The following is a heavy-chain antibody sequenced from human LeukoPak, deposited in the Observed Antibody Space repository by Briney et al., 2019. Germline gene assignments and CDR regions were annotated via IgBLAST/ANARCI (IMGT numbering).Heavy chain of an antibody. CDR3: ARDRGEDYGLGYFDY. D-gene: IGHD4-17*01. CDR1: GGTFSSYA. Sequence: ASVKVSCKASGGTFSSYAISWVRQAPGQGLEWMGGIIPIFGAANYAQKFQGRVTITTDESTSTAYMELSSLRSEDTAVYYCARDRGEDYGLGYFDYWGQGTLVTVSS. V-gene: IGHV1-69*05. CDR2: IIPIFGAA. J-gene: IGHJ4*02.